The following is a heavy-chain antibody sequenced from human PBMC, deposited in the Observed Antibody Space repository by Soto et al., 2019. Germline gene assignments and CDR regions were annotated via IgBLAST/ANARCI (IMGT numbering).Heavy chain of an antibody. V-gene: IGHV5-51*01. D-gene: IGHD2-2*01. CDR3: ARVGYCSSSSCPHFDY. CDR2: IYPGDSDT. Sequence: PGESLKISCKGSGYSFTSYWIGWVRQMPGRGLEWMGIIYPGDSDTRYGPSFQGQVTISADKSISTAYLQWSSLKASDTAMYYCARVGYCSSSSCPHFDYWGQGTLVTVSS. J-gene: IGHJ4*02. CDR1: GYSFTSYW.